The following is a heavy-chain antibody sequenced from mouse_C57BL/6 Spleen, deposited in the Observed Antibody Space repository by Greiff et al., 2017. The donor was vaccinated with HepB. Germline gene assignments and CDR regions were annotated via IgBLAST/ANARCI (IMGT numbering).Heavy chain of an antibody. Sequence: EVQLQQSGPELVKPGASVKISCKASGYTFTDYYMNWVKPSHGKSLEWIGDINPNNGGTSYNQKFKGKATLTVDKSSSTAYMELRSLTSEDSAVYYCARGLDYWGQGTTLTVSS. CDR2: INPNNGGT. CDR1: GYTFTDYY. V-gene: IGHV1-26*01. CDR3: ARGLDY. J-gene: IGHJ2*01.